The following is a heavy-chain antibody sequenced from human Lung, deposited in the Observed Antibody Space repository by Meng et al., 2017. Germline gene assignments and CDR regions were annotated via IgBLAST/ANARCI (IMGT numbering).Heavy chain of an antibody. CDR1: GVTFTDHW. J-gene: IGHJ1*01. CDR3: TNDRLNH. CDR2: INRDGTKP. D-gene: IGHD1-1*01. Sequence: EGQLVWSGGGLVQPGGSLRLSCAASGVTFTDHWMHWVRQGPGKGLVWVSRINRDGTKPTYADSVKGRFTISRDNAKNTLYLQMNNLRAEDTAFYYCTNDRLNHWGQGALVTVSS. V-gene: IGHV3-74*02.